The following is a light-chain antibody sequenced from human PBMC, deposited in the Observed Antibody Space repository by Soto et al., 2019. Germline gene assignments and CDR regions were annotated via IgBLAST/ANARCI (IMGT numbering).Light chain of an antibody. CDR2: AAS. V-gene: IGKV1-33*01. CDR3: QPYDTPAMT. J-gene: IGKJ4*01. Sequence: DIQMTQSPSSLSASVGDRVTITCRASQSISTYLHWYQQKPGKAPNLLIYAASTLQSGVPSRFSGSGSGTDVTFTISSLQQEDIATYYGQPYDTPAMTFDVGTQVDIK. CDR1: QSISTY.